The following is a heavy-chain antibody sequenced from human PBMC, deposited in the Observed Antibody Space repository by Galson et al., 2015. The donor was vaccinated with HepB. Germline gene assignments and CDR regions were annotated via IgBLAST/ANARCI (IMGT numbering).Heavy chain of an antibody. J-gene: IGHJ4*02. CDR1: GFTFSSYT. Sequence: SLRLSCAASGFTFSSYTMSWVRQAPGKGLEWVSGISGSGGSTYFADSVKGRFTISRDNSNNTLYLQMSSLRAEDTAVYYCAKAYLHDDYWGQGTLVTVSS. CDR3: AKAYLHDDY. CDR2: ISGSGGST. D-gene: IGHD3-10*01. V-gene: IGHV3-23*01.